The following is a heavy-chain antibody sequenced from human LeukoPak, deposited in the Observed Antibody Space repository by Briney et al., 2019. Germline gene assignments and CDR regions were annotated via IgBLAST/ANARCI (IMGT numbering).Heavy chain of an antibody. Sequence: SETLSLTCTVSGGSISSYYWSWIRQPPGKGLEWIGYIYYSGSTNYNPSLKSRVTISVDMSKNQFSLKLSSVTAADTAVYYCARASLGEYNYYYMDVWGKGTTVTVSS. D-gene: IGHD3-10*01. V-gene: IGHV4-59*01. J-gene: IGHJ6*03. CDR2: IYYSGST. CDR1: GGSISSYY. CDR3: ARASLGEYNYYYMDV.